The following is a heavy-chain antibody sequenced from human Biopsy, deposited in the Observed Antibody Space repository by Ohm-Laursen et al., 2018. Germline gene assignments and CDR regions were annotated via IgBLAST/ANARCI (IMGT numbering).Heavy chain of an antibody. CDR1: GGSISSFY. D-gene: IGHD6-19*01. J-gene: IGHJ4*02. CDR2: INHSGST. Sequence: SQTLSLTCAVSGGSISSFYWTWIRQPPGKGPEWIGEINHSGSTNYKPSLDSRVAISADTSKNQFSLNLYSVTAADTAVYYCARGRLRAVARFDYWGQGTLVTVSS. V-gene: IGHV4-34*01. CDR3: ARGRLRAVARFDY.